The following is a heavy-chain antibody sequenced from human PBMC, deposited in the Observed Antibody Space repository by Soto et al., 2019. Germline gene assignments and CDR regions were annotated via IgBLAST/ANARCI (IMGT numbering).Heavy chain of an antibody. J-gene: IGHJ5*02. D-gene: IGHD3-16*01. Sequence: QVQLQESGPGLVKPSETLSLTCTVSGGSVSSGSYYWSWIRQPPGKGLEWIGYIYYSGSTNYNPSLKSRVTISVDTSKNQFSLKLSSVTAADTAVYYCARVHGQLGGWFDPWGQGTLVTVSS. CDR3: ARVHGQLGGWFDP. CDR2: IYYSGST. V-gene: IGHV4-61*01. CDR1: GGSVSSGSYY.